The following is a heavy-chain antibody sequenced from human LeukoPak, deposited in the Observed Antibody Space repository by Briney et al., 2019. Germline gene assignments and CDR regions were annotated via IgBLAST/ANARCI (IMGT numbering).Heavy chain of an antibody. CDR1: GFSLTTTGVG. V-gene: IGHV2-5*02. CDR2: TYWDDDD. CDR3: VHRQVDTDMWFDN. Sequence: SGPTLLKPTQTLTLPCTFSGFSLTTTGVGVGWIRQPPGKVLEWLALTYWDDDDRYSPSLKSRLTVTKDTSRNQVVLTMTNMDPVDTATYFCVHRQVDTDMWFDNWGQGTLVTVSS. D-gene: IGHD5-18*01. J-gene: IGHJ4*02.